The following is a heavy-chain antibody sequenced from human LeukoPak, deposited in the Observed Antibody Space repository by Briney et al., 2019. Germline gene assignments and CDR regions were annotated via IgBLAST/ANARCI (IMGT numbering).Heavy chain of an antibody. V-gene: IGHV3-23*01. CDR1: GFTFSDYY. J-gene: IGHJ4*02. D-gene: IGHD3-22*01. CDR3: AKDRYYYDSSLGY. Sequence: GGSLRLSCAASGFTFSDYYMSWVRQAPGKGLEWVSAISGSGGSTYYADSVKGRFTISRDNSKNTLYLQMNSLRAEDTAVYYCAKDRYYYDSSLGYWGQGTLVTVSS. CDR2: ISGSGGST.